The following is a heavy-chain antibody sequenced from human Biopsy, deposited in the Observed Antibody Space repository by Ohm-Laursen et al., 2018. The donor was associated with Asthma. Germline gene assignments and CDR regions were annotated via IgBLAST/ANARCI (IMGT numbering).Heavy chain of an antibody. CDR2: VYYSGST. Sequence: TLSLTCTVSGGSINNFYWSWIRQPPGKGLESIGHVYYSGSTNYNPPLKSRVTISIDASKNQFSLKLTSVTAADTAVYYCARSPYYYGLLGPTRGFGVYAVWGHGALVTVSS. V-gene: IGHV4-59*12. J-gene: IGHJ3*01. CDR1: GGSINNFY. CDR3: ARSPYYYGLLGPTRGFGVYAV. D-gene: IGHD3-10*01.